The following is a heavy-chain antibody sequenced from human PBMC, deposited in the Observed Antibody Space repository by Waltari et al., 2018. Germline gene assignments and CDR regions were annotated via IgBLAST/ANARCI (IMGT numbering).Heavy chain of an antibody. D-gene: IGHD2-2*01. CDR1: GFDFGSYS. Sequence: QVQLVESGGGVVQPGGSLRLSCAASGFDFGSYSMHWARQAPGKGLEWVAFIRFGGSDKYYADSVKGRFTISRDNSRNTLYLQLNTLRVDDTAVYYCAKTGDCSSSSCLNWFDTWGQGTLVTVSS. J-gene: IGHJ5*02. CDR3: AKTGDCSSSSCLNWFDT. CDR2: IRFGGSDK. V-gene: IGHV3-30*02.